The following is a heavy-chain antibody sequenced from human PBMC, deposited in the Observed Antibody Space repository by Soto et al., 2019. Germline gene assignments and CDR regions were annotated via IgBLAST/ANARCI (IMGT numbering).Heavy chain of an antibody. CDR2: IWYDGSNK. D-gene: IGHD4-17*01. CDR3: ARGFFKYGDSLDY. V-gene: IGHV3-33*08. J-gene: IGHJ4*02. CDR1: GFSFNSFF. Sequence: GGSLRLSCEASGFSFNSFFIHWVRQAPGKGLEWVAVIWYDGSNKYYADSVKGRFTISRDNSKNTLYLQMNSLRAEDTAVYYCARGFFKYGDSLDYWGQGTLVTVSS.